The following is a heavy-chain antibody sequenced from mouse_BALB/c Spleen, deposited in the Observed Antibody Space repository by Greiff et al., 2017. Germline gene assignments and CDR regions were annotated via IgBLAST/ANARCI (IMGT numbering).Heavy chain of an antibody. D-gene: IGHD1-1*01. CDR2: ISNGGGST. J-gene: IGHJ3*01. V-gene: IGHV5-12-2*01. CDR1: GFTFSSYT. CDR3: ATYYGSSAWFAY. Sequence: EVKVVESGGGLVQPGGSLKLSCAASGFTFSSYTMSWVRQTPEKRLEWVAYISNGGGSTYYPDTVKGRFTISRDNAKNTLYLQMSSLKSEDTAMYYCATYYGSSAWFAYWGQGTLVTVSA.